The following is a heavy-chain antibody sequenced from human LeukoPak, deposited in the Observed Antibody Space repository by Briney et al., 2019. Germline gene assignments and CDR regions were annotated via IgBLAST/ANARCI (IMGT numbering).Heavy chain of an antibody. CDR3: ARGRCCCTPCFSHYYMDL. D-gene: IGHD2-21*01. Sequence: PGGSLRLSCADSGFTFSGDSMSWVRQAPGKGREWVSYISGRDSTIYYAPSLSGRLTISRDNAKNSLFLQFARLRAADTAVYYCARGRCCCTPCFSHYYMDLWGSGTTIMVSS. V-gene: IGHV3-11*04. CDR2: ISGRDSTI. J-gene: IGHJ6*03. CDR1: GFTFSGDS.